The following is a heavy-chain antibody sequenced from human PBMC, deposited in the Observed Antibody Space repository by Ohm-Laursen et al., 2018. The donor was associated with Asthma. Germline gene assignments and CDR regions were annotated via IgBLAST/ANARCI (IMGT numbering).Heavy chain of an antibody. D-gene: IGHD3-16*01. J-gene: IGHJ6*02. V-gene: IGHV3-11*04. CDR3: ARDMSDYYYYGMDV. Sequence: GSLRLSCAASGFTFSNYYMSWIRQAPGKGLEWVSYISTTSNTIYYADSVKGRFTISRDNAKNSLYLQMNSLRAEDTAVYYCARDMSDYYYYGMDVWGQGTTVTVSS. CDR2: ISTTSNTI. CDR1: GFTFSNYY.